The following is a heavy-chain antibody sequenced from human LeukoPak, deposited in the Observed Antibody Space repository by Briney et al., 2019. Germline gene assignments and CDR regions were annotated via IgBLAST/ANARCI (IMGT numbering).Heavy chain of an antibody. J-gene: IGHJ6*02. D-gene: IGHD3-22*01. V-gene: IGHV1-46*01. CDR2: INSSGGST. Sequence: GSVKVSCKASGYTFTSYYMHWVRQAPGQGLEWMGIINSSGGSTSYAQKFQGRVTMTRDTSTSTVYMELSSLRSEDTAVYYCARDHVVMVDYYYGMDVWGQGTTVTVSS. CDR3: ARDHVVMVDYYYGMDV. CDR1: GYTFTSYY.